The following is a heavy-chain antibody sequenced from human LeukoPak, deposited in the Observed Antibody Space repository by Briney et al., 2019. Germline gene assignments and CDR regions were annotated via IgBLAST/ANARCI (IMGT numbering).Heavy chain of an antibody. D-gene: IGHD3-9*01. V-gene: IGHV3-15*01. J-gene: IGHJ4*02. CDR1: GFTFSNAW. CDR3: TTTPSVGFDWSDY. CDR2: VKSKTDGETT. Sequence: GGSLRLSCAASGFTFSNAWMSWVRQAPGKGLEWVGRVKSKTDGETTDYAAPVKGRFTISRDDSKNTLYLQMNSLKTEDTAVYYCTTTPSVGFDWSDYWGQGTLVTVSS.